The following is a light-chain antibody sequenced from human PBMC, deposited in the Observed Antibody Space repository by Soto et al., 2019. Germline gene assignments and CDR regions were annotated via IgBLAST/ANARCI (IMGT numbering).Light chain of an antibody. CDR3: AAWDDSLNAYV. CDR2: NND. J-gene: IGLJ1*01. Sequence: QSVLNQPPPASGTPGQRVTISFSGGDSNIGPNTVNWYRQVPGTAPKLLIHNNDQRPSGVPDRISGSKSGTSASLAISGLHSDDEADYYCAAWDDSLNAYVFGIGTKVTVL. V-gene: IGLV1-44*01. CDR1: DSNIGPNT.